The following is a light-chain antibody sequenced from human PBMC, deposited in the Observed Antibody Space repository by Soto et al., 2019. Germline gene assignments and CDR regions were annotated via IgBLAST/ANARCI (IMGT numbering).Light chain of an antibody. CDR1: KSNIGAGYD. CDR3: QSYDSSLSGSV. V-gene: IGLV1-40*01. Sequence: QSVLTQPPSVSGAPGQRVTISCTGSKSNIGAGYDVHWYQQLPGTAPKLLIYDNTNRPSGVPDRFSGSKSGTSASLAITGLQAGDEADYYCQSYDSSLSGSVFGGGTKLTVL. J-gene: IGLJ2*01. CDR2: DNT.